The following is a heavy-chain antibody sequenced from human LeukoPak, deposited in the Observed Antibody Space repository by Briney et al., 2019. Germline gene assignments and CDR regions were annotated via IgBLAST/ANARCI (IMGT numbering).Heavy chain of an antibody. CDR2: INHSAST. V-gene: IGHV4-34*01. CDR1: GGSFSGYY. Sequence: PSETLSLTCALYGGSFSGYYWSWIRQPPGKGLEWIGEINHSASTNHNPSLKSRVTISVDTSKNQFSLKLSSVTAADTAVYYCARGPSGSRGDYWGQGTLVTVSS. CDR3: ARGPSGSRGDY. J-gene: IGHJ4*02. D-gene: IGHD3-10*01.